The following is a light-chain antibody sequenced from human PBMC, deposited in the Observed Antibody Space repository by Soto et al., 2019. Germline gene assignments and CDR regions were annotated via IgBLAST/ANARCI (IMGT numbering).Light chain of an antibody. CDR3: QQYYSTPHT. Sequence: DMVMTQSPDSLAVSLGERATINYKSSQSVLYSSNNKNYLAWYQQKPGQPPKLLIYWASTRESGVPDRFSGSGSGTDFTLTISSLQAEDVAVYYCQQYYSTPHTFGQGTKLEIK. CDR1: QSVLYSSNNKNY. CDR2: WAS. J-gene: IGKJ2*01. V-gene: IGKV4-1*01.